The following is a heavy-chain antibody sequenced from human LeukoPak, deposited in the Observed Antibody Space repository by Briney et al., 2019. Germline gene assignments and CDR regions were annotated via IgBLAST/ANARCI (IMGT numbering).Heavy chain of an antibody. CDR3: ATEYYYDSSGYYRGSFQH. J-gene: IGHJ1*01. Sequence: ASVKVSCKVSGYTLTELSMHWVRQAPGKGLEWMGGFDREDGETIYAQKFQGRVTMIEDTSTDTAYMELSSLRSEDTAVYYCATEYYYDSSGYYRGSFQHWGQGTLVTVSS. CDR1: GYTLTELS. V-gene: IGHV1-24*01. CDR2: FDREDGET. D-gene: IGHD3-22*01.